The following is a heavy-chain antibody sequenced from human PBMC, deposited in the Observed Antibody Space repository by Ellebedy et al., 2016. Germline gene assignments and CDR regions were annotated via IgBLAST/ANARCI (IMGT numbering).Heavy chain of an antibody. V-gene: IGHV1-8*01. CDR2: MNPNSGNT. CDR1: GYTFPTYD. D-gene: IGHD3-10*01. CDR3: ARGITMVRGVTLGY. J-gene: IGHJ4*02. Sequence: ASVKVSCKASGYTFPTYDINWVRQTIGQGLEWMGWMNPNSGNTGYAQKFQGRVTMTRNTSISTAYMELSSLRSEDTAVYYCARGITMVRGVTLGYWGQGTLVTVSS.